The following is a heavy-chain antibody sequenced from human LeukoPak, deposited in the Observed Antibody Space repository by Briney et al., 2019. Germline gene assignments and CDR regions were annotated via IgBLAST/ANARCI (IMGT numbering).Heavy chain of an antibody. CDR3: ARQGGYSSPFSV. CDR1: GGYITNYY. J-gene: IGHJ6*04. Sequence: KTSETLSLTCTVTGGYITNYYWSWVRQPPGKGLEWIGYIYTSGTTNYNPSLKSRVTISVDTSRNQLSLRLSSVTAADTAVYYCARQGGYSSPFSVWGKGTTVAVSS. D-gene: IGHD6-6*01. V-gene: IGHV4-4*09. CDR2: IYTSGTT.